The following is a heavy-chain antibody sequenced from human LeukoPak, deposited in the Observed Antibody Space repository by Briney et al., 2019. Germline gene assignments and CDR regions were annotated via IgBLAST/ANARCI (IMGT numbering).Heavy chain of an antibody. D-gene: IGHD3/OR15-3a*01. CDR2: IYSGGST. CDR1: GFTVSSNY. V-gene: IGHV3-66*02. J-gene: IGHJ5*02. Sequence: GGSLRLSCAASGFTVSSNYMSWVRQAPGKGLEWVSVIYSGGSTYYADSVKGRFTISRDNSKNTLYLQMNSLRAEDTAVYFCARDRAANQDWVEFDPWGQGIPVIVSS. CDR3: ARDRAANQDWVEFDP.